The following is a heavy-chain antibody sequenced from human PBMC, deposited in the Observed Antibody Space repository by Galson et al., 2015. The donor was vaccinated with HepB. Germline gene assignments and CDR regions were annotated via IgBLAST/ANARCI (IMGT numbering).Heavy chain of an antibody. J-gene: IGHJ4*02. Sequence: SLRLSCAASGFTFSTYSMNWVRQAPGKGLEWVSYINGGRTTIYYADSVRGRVTISRDNAKNSLYLQMNSLRAEDTAVYYCARKTKTGSHGGGVDYWGQGTLVTVSS. CDR3: ARKTKTGSHGGGVDY. CDR2: INGGRTTI. CDR1: GFTFSTYS. V-gene: IGHV3-48*01. D-gene: IGHD1-1*01.